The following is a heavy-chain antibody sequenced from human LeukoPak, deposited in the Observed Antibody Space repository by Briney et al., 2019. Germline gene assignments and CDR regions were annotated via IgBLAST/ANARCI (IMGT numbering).Heavy chain of an antibody. CDR2: IIPIAGST. V-gene: IGHV1-69*11. CDR3: AREYNRGDRGVNLDY. CDR1: GGVFSTYG. J-gene: IGHJ4*02. Sequence: SVKVSCKSSGGVFSTYGISWVRQAPGQGLEWMGRIIPIAGSTKYAQLFRGRLTITADESTSTAYMELSGLRSEDTAVYYCAREYNRGDRGVNLDYWGQGTLVAVSS. D-gene: IGHD1-14*01.